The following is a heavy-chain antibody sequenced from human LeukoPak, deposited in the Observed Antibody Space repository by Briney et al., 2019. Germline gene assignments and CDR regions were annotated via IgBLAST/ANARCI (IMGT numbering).Heavy chain of an antibody. V-gene: IGHV3-30*18. CDR2: IANDGRDK. CDR3: AKDQQIVSAKYYFDS. CDR1: GFTFSRYA. Sequence: PGTSLRLSSAASGFTFSRYAMHWVRRAPGKGLEWVAVIANDGRDKHSTDSVKGRFTITRDNAKNTVYLQMNSLRVEDTAVYYCAKDQQIVSAKYYFDSWGQGILVTVSS. D-gene: IGHD1/OR15-1a*01. J-gene: IGHJ4*02.